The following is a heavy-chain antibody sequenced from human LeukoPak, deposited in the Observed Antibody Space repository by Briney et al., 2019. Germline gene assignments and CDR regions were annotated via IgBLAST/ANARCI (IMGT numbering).Heavy chain of an antibody. CDR3: ARTIAVAGPFDY. CDR2: ISSSSSTI. Sequence: GGSLRLSCAASGFTFSSYAMNWVRQAPGKGLAWVSYISSSSSTIYYADSVKGRFTISRDNAKNSQYLQRNSLRAEDTAVYYCARTIAVAGPFDYWGQGTLVTVSS. V-gene: IGHV3-48*04. CDR1: GFTFSSYA. D-gene: IGHD6-19*01. J-gene: IGHJ4*02.